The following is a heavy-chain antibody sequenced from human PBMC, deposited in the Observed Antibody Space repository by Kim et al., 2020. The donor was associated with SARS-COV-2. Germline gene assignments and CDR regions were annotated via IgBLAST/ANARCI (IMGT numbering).Heavy chain of an antibody. CDR3: VGDSRKKPMVRFDF. D-gene: IGHD3-10*01. V-gene: IGHV1-46*01. J-gene: IGHJ4*02. Sequence: AQEFQGRVTITNDASTSTVYMDLGSLRSEDTAVYYCVGDSRKKPMVRFDFWGQGTLVTVSS.